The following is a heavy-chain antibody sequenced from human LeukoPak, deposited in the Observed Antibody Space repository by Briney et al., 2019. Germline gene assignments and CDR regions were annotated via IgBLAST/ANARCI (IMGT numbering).Heavy chain of an antibody. Sequence: GGSVRVSCKASGYTFTDYYMHWVRQAPGQGLEWMGRIDPNSGGTNYAQKFQGRITLTRDTSIAPAYMELSRLRSDDTAVYYCARFASGSSWYSDYWGQGTLVTVSS. CDR1: GYTFTDYY. V-gene: IGHV1-2*06. CDR2: IDPNSGGT. D-gene: IGHD6-13*01. J-gene: IGHJ4*02. CDR3: ARFASGSSWYSDY.